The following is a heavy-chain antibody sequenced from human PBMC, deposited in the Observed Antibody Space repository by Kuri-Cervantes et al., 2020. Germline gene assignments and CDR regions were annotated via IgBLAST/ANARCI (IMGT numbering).Heavy chain of an antibody. D-gene: IGHD2-15*01. J-gene: IGHJ4*02. CDR1: GGSFSGYY. CDR3: ARGGYCSGGSCYSGRIDY. V-gene: IGHV4-34*01. Sequence: GSLRLSCAVYGGSFSGYYWSWIRQPPGKGLEWIGEINHSGSTNFNPSLKSRVTISVDTSKNQFSLKLSSVTVADTAVYYCARGGYCSGGSCYSGRIDYWGQGTLVTVSS. CDR2: INHSGST.